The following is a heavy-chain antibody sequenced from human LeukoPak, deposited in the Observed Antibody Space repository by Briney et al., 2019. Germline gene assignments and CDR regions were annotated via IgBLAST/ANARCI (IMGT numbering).Heavy chain of an antibody. CDR3: ARGTALTGTTKYYYYMDV. CDR2: INPNSGGT. J-gene: IGHJ6*03. CDR1: GYTFTGYY. D-gene: IGHD1-7*01. Sequence: ASVKVSCKASGYTFTGYYMHWVRQAPGQGLEWMGLINPNSGGTNYAQKFQGRVTMTRDTSISTAYMELSRLRSDDTAVYYCARGTALTGTTKYYYYMDVWGKGTTVTVSS. V-gene: IGHV1-2*02.